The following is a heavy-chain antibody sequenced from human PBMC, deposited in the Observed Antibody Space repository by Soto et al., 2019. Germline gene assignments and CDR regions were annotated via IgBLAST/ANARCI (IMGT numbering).Heavy chain of an antibody. J-gene: IGHJ6*02. V-gene: IGHV4-31*03. CDR1: GGSISSGGYY. D-gene: IGHD3-22*01. Sequence: PSETLSLTCTVSGGSISSGGYYWSWIRQHPGKGLEWIGYIYYSGSTYYNPSLKSRVTISVDTSKNQFSLKLSSVTAADTAVYYCARDCLYYYGSSGYSGGYYYYYYGMDVWGQGTTVTVSS. CDR2: IYYSGST. CDR3: ARDCLYYYGSSGYSGGYYYYYYGMDV.